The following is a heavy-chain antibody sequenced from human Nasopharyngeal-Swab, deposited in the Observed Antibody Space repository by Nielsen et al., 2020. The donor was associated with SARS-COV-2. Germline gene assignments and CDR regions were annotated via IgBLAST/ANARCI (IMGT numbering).Heavy chain of an antibody. CDR3: ARDLAPEFTIFGVVTATI. CDR2: ISSSSSTI. Sequence: VREAPGKGLEWVSYISSSSSTIYYADSVKGRFTISRDNAKNSLYLQMNSLRAEDTAVYYCARDLAPEFTIFGVVTATIWGQGTLVTVSS. D-gene: IGHD3-3*01. J-gene: IGHJ4*02. V-gene: IGHV3-48*04.